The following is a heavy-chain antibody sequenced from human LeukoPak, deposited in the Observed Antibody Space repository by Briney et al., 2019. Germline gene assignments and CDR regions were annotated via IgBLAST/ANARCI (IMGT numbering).Heavy chain of an antibody. CDR1: GFTFSSYS. D-gene: IGHD2-21*02. V-gene: IGHV3-21*01. CDR2: ISSSSSYI. Sequence: PGGSLRLSCAASGFTFSSYSMNWVRQAPGKGLEWVSSISSSSSYIYYADSEKGRFSISRDNDKNSLYLQMNSLRAEDTAVYYCARGGYCGGDCFVAGRWNYYMDVWGKGTTVTVSS. J-gene: IGHJ6*03. CDR3: ARGGYCGGDCFVAGRWNYYMDV.